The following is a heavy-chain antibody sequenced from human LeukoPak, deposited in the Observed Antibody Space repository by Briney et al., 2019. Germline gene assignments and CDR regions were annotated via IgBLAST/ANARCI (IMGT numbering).Heavy chain of an antibody. CDR1: GGTFSSYA. CDR3: ARDLEGDPYYYDSSGYYTDY. V-gene: IGHV1-69*04. J-gene: IGHJ4*02. Sequence: SVKVSCKASGGTFSSYAISWVRQAPGRGLEWMGRIIPILGIANYAQKFQGRVTITADKSTSTAYMELSSLRSEDTAVYYCARDLEGDPYYYDSSGYYTDYWGQGTLVTVSS. CDR2: IIPILGIA. D-gene: IGHD3-22*01.